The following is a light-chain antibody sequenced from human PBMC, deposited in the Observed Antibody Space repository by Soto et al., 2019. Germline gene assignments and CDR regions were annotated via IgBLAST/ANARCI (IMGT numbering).Light chain of an antibody. V-gene: IGLV2-23*02. CDR3: CSYAGRSTYV. Sequence: QSVLTQPASVSGSPGQSITISCTGTSSDVGSYNLVSWYQQHPGKAPKVMIYEVSKRPSGVSNRFSGSKSGNTASLTISGLQAEDEADYYCCSYAGRSTYVFGPGTKVTVL. CDR1: SSDVGSYNL. J-gene: IGLJ1*01. CDR2: EVS.